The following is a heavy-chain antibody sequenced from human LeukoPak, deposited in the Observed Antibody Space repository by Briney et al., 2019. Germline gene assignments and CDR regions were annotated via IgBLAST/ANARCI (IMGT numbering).Heavy chain of an antibody. CDR2: IYTSGST. CDR1: GGSISSYY. Sequence: SETLSLTCTVSGGSISSYYWSWVRQPAGKGLEWIGRIYTSGSTNYNPSLTSRVTMSVDTSKNQFSLKLSSVTAADTAVYYCARDKVYYGMDVWGQGTTVTVSS. V-gene: IGHV4-4*07. CDR3: ARDKVYYGMDV. J-gene: IGHJ6*02.